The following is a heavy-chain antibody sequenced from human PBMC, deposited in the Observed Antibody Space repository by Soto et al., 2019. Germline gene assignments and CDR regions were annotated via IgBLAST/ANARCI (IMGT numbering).Heavy chain of an antibody. CDR3: AHRRGVY. V-gene: IGHV2-5*02. Sequence: QITLKESGPPLVKPTQTLTLTCTFSGFSLTTSGVAVGWIRQPPGKALEWLALIYWDDEKHYSPSLESRLTITKDTSKYHVVLTMTNMDPVDTDTYYCAHRRGVYWGQGILVTVSS. J-gene: IGHJ4*02. CDR2: IYWDDEK. D-gene: IGHD3-16*01. CDR1: GFSLTTSGVA.